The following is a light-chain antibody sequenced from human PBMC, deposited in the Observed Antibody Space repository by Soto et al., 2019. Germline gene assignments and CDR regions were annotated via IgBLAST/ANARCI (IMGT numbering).Light chain of an antibody. CDR3: HQYGSSPRT. CDR1: QSVTSSY. V-gene: IGKV3-20*01. CDR2: AAS. Sequence: EIVMTQSPATLSVSPGARATLSCRASQSVTSSYLAWYQQKPGQAPRLLIYAASSRATGIPDRFSGSGSGTDFTLTISRLEPEDFAVYYCHQYGSSPRTFGQGTKVDIK. J-gene: IGKJ1*01.